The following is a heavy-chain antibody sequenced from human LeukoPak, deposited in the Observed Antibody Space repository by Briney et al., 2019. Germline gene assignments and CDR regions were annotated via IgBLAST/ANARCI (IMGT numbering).Heavy chain of an antibody. CDR2: IVVGSGNT. Sequence: ASVKVSCKASGFTFTSSAMQWVRQARGQRLEWIGWIVVGSGNTNYAQKFQERVTITRDMSTNTAYMELSSLRSEDTAVYYCAADTYYYDSSGYPEGFDYWGQGTLVTVSS. J-gene: IGHJ4*02. CDR1: GFTFTSSA. D-gene: IGHD3-22*01. CDR3: AADTYYYDSSGYPEGFDY. V-gene: IGHV1-58*02.